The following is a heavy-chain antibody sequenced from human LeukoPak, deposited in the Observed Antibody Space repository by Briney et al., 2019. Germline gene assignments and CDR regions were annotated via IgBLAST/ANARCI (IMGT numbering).Heavy chain of an antibody. CDR3: ARVRGSDDYYFDY. V-gene: IGHV1-69*05. CDR1: GCTFSSYA. D-gene: IGHD3-3*01. CDR2: IIPIFGTA. Sequence: ASVKVSCKASGCTFSSYAISWVRQPPGQGLEWMGGIIPIFGTANYAQKFQGRVTITTDESTSTAYMELSSLRSEDTAVYYCARVRGSDDYYFDYWGQGTLVTVSS. J-gene: IGHJ4*02.